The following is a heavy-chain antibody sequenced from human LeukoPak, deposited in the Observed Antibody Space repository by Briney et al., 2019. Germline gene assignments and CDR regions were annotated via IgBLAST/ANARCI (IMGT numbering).Heavy chain of an antibody. CDR1: GFFFANSW. D-gene: IGHD1-26*01. CDR3: TRDTIGSLDY. J-gene: IGHJ4*02. CDR2: IKHDGSTK. V-gene: IGHV3-7*01. Sequence: GSLRLSCAASGFFFANSWMAWVRQAPGKGLELVAIIKHDGSTKHYADSLKGRFTISRDNPKNSLFLQRDNLRADDTAIYYCTRDTIGSLDYWGQGILVTVAS.